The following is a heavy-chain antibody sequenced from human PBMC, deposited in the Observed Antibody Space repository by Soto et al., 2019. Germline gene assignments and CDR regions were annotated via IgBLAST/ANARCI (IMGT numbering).Heavy chain of an antibody. V-gene: IGHV4-61*01. J-gene: IGHJ6*02. Sequence: PSETLSLTCAVSGGSVTSGSYYWSWVRQSPETGLEWIGEVFYSGTTKYNPSLRGRVTISVDRPKNQFSLKLTSVTAADTATYYCARDKAYHSGNAGYYYYAFDVWGQGTNVTVSS. CDR2: VFYSGTT. CDR3: ARDKAYHSGNAGYYYYAFDV. CDR1: GGSVTSGSYY. D-gene: IGHD3-16*01.